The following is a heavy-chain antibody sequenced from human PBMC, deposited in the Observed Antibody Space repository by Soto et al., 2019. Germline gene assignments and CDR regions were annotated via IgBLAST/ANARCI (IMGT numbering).Heavy chain of an antibody. CDR3: SRVNTISIENNLSALDV. D-gene: IGHD3-3*01. J-gene: IGHJ6*02. CDR2: IFSNDEK. Sequence: QVTLKESGPELVKPTETHTLTCTDSGLSLSSVRMGVCCIRQPRGKALEWLAHIFSNDEKSSNTSLKSRASISNDNAKSQEVLSLTNMDPVDSATYFYSRVNTISIENNLSALDVWGQGTTVTVSS. CDR1: GLSLSSVRMG. V-gene: IGHV2-26*01.